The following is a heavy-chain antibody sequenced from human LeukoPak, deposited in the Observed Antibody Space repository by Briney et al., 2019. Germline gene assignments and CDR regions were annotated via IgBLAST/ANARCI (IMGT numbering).Heavy chain of an antibody. D-gene: IGHD1-26*01. V-gene: IGHV3-53*01. J-gene: IGHJ4*02. CDR1: GFTFSSYW. CDR2: IYSGGST. Sequence: PGGSLRLSCAASGFTFSSYWMSWVRQAPGKGLEWVSVIYSGGSTYYADSVKGRFTISRDNSKNTLYLQMNSLRAEDTAVYYCARDRVGATTGEDYWGQGTLVTVSS. CDR3: ARDRVGATTGEDY.